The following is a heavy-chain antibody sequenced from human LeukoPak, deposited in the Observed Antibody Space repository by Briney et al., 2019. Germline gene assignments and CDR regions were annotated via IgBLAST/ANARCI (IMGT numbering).Heavy chain of an antibody. CDR3: ARGGVWAAAAEFDY. CDR1: GYTFTSYY. V-gene: IGHV1-2*02. J-gene: IGHJ4*02. D-gene: IGHD6-13*01. Sequence: GASVKVSCKASGYTFTSYYMHWVRQAPGQGLEWMGWINPNSGGTNYAQKFQGRVTMTRDTSISTAYMELSRLRSDDTAVYYCARGGVWAAAAEFDYWGQGTLVTVSS. CDR2: INPNSGGT.